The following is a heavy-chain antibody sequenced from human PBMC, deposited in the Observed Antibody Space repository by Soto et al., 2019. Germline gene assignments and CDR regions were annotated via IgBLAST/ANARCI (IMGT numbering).Heavy chain of an antibody. Sequence: PSETLSLTCAVSGGSISSSNWWSWVRQPPGKGLEWIGEIYHSGSTNYNPSLKSRVTISVDKSKNQFSLKLSSVTAADTAVYYCARVVGSSWYSAPPRSHYFDYWGQGTLVTVSS. D-gene: IGHD6-13*01. CDR3: ARVVGSSWYSAPPRSHYFDY. CDR2: IYHSGST. J-gene: IGHJ4*02. CDR1: GGSISSSNW. V-gene: IGHV4-4*02.